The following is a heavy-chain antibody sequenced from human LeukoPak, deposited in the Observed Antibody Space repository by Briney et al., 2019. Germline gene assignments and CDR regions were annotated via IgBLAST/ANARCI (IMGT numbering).Heavy chain of an antibody. J-gene: IGHJ4*02. V-gene: IGHV1-69*04. CDR3: ARDPANGDYDDY. CDR2: IIPILGIA. CDR1: VGTFTSYT. D-gene: IGHD4-17*01. Sequence: SVKVSCKASVGTFTSYTISWVGQAPGLGLEWMGRIIPILGIANYAQKFQGRVTITADKSTSTAYMELSSLRSEDTAVYYCARDPANGDYDDYWGQGNLVTVSS.